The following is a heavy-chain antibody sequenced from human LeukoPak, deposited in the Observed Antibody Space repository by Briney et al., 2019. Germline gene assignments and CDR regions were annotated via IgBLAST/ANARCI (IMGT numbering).Heavy chain of an antibody. CDR3: ARGVVPAARYDYYYYMDV. Sequence: SETLSLTCTVSGSSISSSSYYWGWIRQPPGKGLEWIGSIYYRGSTYYNPSLKSRVTISVDTSKNQFSLKLSSVTAADTAVYYCARGVVPAARYDYYYYMDVWGKGTTVTVSS. V-gene: IGHV4-39*07. D-gene: IGHD2-2*01. J-gene: IGHJ6*03. CDR1: GSSISSSSYY. CDR2: IYYRGST.